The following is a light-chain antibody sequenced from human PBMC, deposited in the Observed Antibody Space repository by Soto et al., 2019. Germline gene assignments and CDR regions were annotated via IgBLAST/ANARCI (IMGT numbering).Light chain of an antibody. CDR3: QQYNSYPYT. CDR1: QGISSW. V-gene: IGKV1-5*03. CDR2: KAS. J-gene: IGKJ2*01. Sequence: DIQITQSPSTLSASVGDRVTITCRASQGISSWLAWYQQKPGKAPMLLIYKASSLESGVPSRFSGSGSGTEFTLTISSLQPDDFATYYCQQYNSYPYTFGQGTKLEIK.